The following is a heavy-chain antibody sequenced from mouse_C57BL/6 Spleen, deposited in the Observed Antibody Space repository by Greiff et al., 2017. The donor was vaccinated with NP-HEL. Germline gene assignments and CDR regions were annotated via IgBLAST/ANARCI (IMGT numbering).Heavy chain of an antibody. CDR3: ARQEVGFDY. CDR1: GFTFSSYG. V-gene: IGHV5-6*01. Sequence: EVNVVESGGDLVKPGGSLKLSCAASGFTFSSYGMSWVRQTPDKRLEWVATISSGGSYTYYPDSVKGRFTISRDNAKNTLYLQMSSLKSEDTAMYYCARQEVGFDYWGQGTTLTVSS. CDR2: ISSGGSYT. D-gene: IGHD1-1*01. J-gene: IGHJ2*01.